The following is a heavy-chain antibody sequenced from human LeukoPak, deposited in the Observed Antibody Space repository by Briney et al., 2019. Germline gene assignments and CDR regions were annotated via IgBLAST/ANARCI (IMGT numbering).Heavy chain of an antibody. Sequence: GGSLRLSCVASGVTFSSYGMHWVRQAPGKGLEWVAFIRYDGGNEYYTDSVKGRFTLSRDNSKNTLYLQMNSLRAEDTAVYYCAKDSAVSGSYPDASDIWGQGTMVTVSS. J-gene: IGHJ3*02. D-gene: IGHD1-26*01. CDR3: AKDSAVSGSYPDASDI. V-gene: IGHV3-30*02. CDR1: GVTFSSYG. CDR2: IRYDGGNE.